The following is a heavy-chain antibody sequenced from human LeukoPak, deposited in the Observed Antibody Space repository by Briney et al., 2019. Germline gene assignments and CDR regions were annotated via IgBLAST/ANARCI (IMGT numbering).Heavy chain of an antibody. CDR2: IKQDGSEK. D-gene: IGHD3-10*01. CDR1: GFTFSSYW. V-gene: IGHV3-7*01. Sequence: GGSLRLSCAASGFTFSSYWMSWVRQAPGKGLEWVANIKQDGSEKYYVDSVKGRFTISRDNAKNSLYLQMNSLRAEDTAVYYCARTRSSGNVRRYFDYWGQGTLVTVSS. J-gene: IGHJ4*02. CDR3: ARTRSSGNVRRYFDY.